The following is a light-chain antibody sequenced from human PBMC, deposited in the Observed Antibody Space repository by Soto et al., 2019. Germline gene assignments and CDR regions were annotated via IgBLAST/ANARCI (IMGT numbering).Light chain of an antibody. Sequence: EIGISQSPSTVSVSPGERATFSCRASQSVSSNLAWYQQKPGQAPRLLIYGASTRATGIPDRFSGSGSGTHFTLTISRLEPGDFAVYYCQHFGGTTFTFGQGTRLEI. CDR1: QSVSSN. CDR2: GAS. J-gene: IGKJ5*01. V-gene: IGKV3-20*01. CDR3: QHFGGTTFT.